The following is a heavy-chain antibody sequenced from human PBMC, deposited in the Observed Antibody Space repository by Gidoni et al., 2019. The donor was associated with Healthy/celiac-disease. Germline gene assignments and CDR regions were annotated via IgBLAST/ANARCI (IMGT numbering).Heavy chain of an antibody. J-gene: IGHJ4*02. V-gene: IGHV3-7*01. CDR2: IKQDGSEK. CDR1: GFTFSSYW. CDR3: ARDEEILVGANENNYFDY. Sequence: EVQLVESGGGLVQPGGSLGLSCAASGFTFSSYWMSWVRQAPGKGLDGVANIKQDGSEKYYVDSVKGRFTISRDNAKNSLYLQMNSLRAEDTAVYYCARDEEILVGANENNYFDYWGQGTLVTVSS. D-gene: IGHD1-26*01.